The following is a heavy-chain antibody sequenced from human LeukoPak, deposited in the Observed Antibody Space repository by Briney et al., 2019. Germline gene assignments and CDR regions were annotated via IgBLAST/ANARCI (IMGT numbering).Heavy chain of an antibody. CDR2: ISGSGGST. CDR1: GFTSSSYA. CDR3: AKVDGRSTVIFKVDY. V-gene: IGHV3-23*01. Sequence: GGSLRLSCAASGFTSSSYAMSWVRQAPGKGLEWVSAISGSGGSTYYADSVKGRFTISRDNSKNTLYLQMNSLRAEDTAVYYCAKVDGRSTVIFKVDYWGQGTLVTVSS. D-gene: IGHD3-16*02. J-gene: IGHJ4*02.